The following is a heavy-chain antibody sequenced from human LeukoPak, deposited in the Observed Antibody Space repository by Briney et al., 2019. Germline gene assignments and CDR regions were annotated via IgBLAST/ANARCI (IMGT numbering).Heavy chain of an antibody. CDR2: ISSSSSYT. J-gene: IGHJ5*02. V-gene: IGHV3-11*05. Sequence: GGSLRLSCAASGLTFSDYSMTWVRQAPGKGLEWVSYISSSSSYTNYADSVKGRFTISRDNAKNSLYLQMNSLRAEDTAVYYCARDYGHWFDPWGQGTLVTVSS. CDR1: GLTFSDYS. CDR3: ARDYGHWFDP. D-gene: IGHD3-10*01.